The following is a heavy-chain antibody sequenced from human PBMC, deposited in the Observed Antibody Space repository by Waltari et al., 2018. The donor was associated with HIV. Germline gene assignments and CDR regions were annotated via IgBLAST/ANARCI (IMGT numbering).Heavy chain of an antibody. CDR1: GFILSSYW. D-gene: IGHD3-10*01. CDR3: ARDTGSQYYYYGMDV. J-gene: IGHJ6*02. CDR2: IKPDGSET. V-gene: IGHV3-7*01. Sequence: EVLLVESGGGLVQPGGSLRLSCGTSGFILSSYWMSWVRQAPGRGLEWLANIKPDGSETYYVDSVKGRFTISRDNAKNSVYLQMDSLRVEDTALYFCARDTGSQYYYYGMDVWGQGTMVSVS.